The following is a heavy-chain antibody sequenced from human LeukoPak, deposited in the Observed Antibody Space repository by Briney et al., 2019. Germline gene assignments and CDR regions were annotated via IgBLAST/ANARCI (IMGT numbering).Heavy chain of an antibody. J-gene: IGHJ4*02. D-gene: IGHD6-19*01. CDR2: IYYSGST. CDR3: ARRGAGSGWYYFDY. V-gene: IGHV4-39*01. Sequence: PSETLSLTCTVSGASISSSPYYWGWIRQPPGKGLEWIGSIYYSGSTYYNPSLKSRVTIPVDTSKNQFSLKLSSVTAADTAVYYCARRGAGSGWYYFDYWGQGTLVTVSS. CDR1: GASISSSPYY.